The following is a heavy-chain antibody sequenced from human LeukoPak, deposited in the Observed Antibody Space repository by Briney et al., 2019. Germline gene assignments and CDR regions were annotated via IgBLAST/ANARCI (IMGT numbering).Heavy chain of an antibody. CDR3: ARGGSGYSYGKIDY. CDR1: EFTFSSYN. J-gene: IGHJ4*02. D-gene: IGHD5-18*01. V-gene: IGHV3-48*04. CDR2: ISTGSSII. Sequence: GGSLRLSCAASEFTFSSYNMNWVRQAPGKGLEWVSYISTGSSIINYADSVKGRFTISRDNAKNSLYLQMNSLRAEDTAVYYCARGGSGYSYGKIDYWGQGTLVTVSS.